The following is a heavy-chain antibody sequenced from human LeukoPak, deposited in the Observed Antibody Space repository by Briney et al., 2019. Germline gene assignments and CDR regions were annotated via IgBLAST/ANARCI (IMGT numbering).Heavy chain of an antibody. CDR2: IIPILGIA. D-gene: IGHD4-17*01. CDR1: GGTFSSYA. CDR3: ARAGGTVTATGPYYYYGMVV. Sequence: GASVKVSCKASGGTFSSYAISWVRQAPGQGLEWMGRIIPILGIANYAQKFQGRVTITADKSTSTAYMELSSLRSEDTAVYYCARAGGTVTATGPYYYYGMVVWGQGTTVTVSS. V-gene: IGHV1-69*04. J-gene: IGHJ6*02.